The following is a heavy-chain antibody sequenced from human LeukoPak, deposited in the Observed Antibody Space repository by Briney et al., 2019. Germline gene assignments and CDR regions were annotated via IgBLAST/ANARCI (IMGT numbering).Heavy chain of an antibody. V-gene: IGHV4-34*01. CDR2: INHSGST. Sequence: SETLSLTCAVYGGSSSGYYWSWIRQPPGKGLEWIGEINHSGSTNYNPSLKSRVTISVDTSKNQFSLKLSSVTAADTAVCYCARTAAAGTWGDWFDPWGQGTLVTVSS. CDR3: ARTAAAGTWGDWFDP. D-gene: IGHD6-13*01. CDR1: GGSSSGYY. J-gene: IGHJ5*02.